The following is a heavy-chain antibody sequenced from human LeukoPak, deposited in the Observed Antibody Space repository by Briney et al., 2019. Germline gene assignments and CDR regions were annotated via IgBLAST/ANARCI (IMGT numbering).Heavy chain of an antibody. Sequence: SETLSLTFAVYGGSFSGYYWSWIRQPPGKGLEWIGEINHSGSTNYNPSLKSRVTISVDTSKNQFSLKLSSVTAADTAVYYCARVFKKVVPAAIPYYYYYYYMDVWGKGTTVTVSS. CDR1: GGSFSGYY. CDR3: ARVFKKVVPAAIPYYYYYYYMDV. V-gene: IGHV4-34*01. J-gene: IGHJ6*03. CDR2: INHSGST. D-gene: IGHD2-2*01.